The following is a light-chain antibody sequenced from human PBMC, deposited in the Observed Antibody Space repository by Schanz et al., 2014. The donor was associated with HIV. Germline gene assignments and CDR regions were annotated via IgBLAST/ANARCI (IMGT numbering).Light chain of an antibody. Sequence: QLVLTQSPSASASLGASVKLTCTLSSGHSDYDIAWHQQLPGKGPRFLMKVKSSGSHTKGDGIPDRFSGSSFGAERYLTISSLQSEDEADYYCQTWGTGIVVFGGGTKLTVL. CDR2: VKSSGSH. V-gene: IGLV4-69*01. CDR1: SGHSDYD. J-gene: IGLJ2*01. CDR3: QTWGTGIVV.